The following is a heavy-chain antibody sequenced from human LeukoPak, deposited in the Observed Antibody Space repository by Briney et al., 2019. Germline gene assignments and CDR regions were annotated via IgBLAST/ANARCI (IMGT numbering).Heavy chain of an antibody. V-gene: IGHV3-21*01. CDR3: ARDPPFIIGTTFFDY. CDR2: ISTSSTYI. Sequence: GGSLRLSCAASGFTFSSYSMNWVRQAPGKGLEWVSSISTSSTYIYYADSVKGRFTISRDNAKNSLYLQMNSLRAEDTAVYYCARDPPFIIGTTFFDYWGQGTLVTAPS. CDR1: GFTFSSYS. J-gene: IGHJ4*02. D-gene: IGHD1-20*01.